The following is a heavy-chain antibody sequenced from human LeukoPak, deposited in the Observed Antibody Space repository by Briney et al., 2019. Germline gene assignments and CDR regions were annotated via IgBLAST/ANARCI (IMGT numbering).Heavy chain of an antibody. Sequence: SETLSLTCAVYGGSFSGYYWSWIRQPPGKGLEWIGEINHSGSTNYNPSLKSRVTISVDTSKNQFSLKLSSVTAADTAVYYCARGLFQYNPNTTXXXSDYWGQGTLVTVSS. J-gene: IGHJ4*02. CDR1: GGSFSGYY. D-gene: IGHD1-14*01. CDR2: INHSGST. V-gene: IGHV4-34*01. CDR3: ARGLFQYNPNTTXXXSDY.